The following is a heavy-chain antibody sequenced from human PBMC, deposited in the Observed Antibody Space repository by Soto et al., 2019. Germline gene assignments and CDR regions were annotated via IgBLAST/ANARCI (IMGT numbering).Heavy chain of an antibody. CDR1: GFIFSGSA. CDR3: ARGQGAAIGDYYYHGMDV. J-gene: IGHJ6*02. Sequence: EVQLVESGGGLVQPGGSLQLSCAASGFIFSGSAIHWVRQASGKGLEWVGRIRSRANTFATSSAASVKGRFTFSRDASKNTASLQMNTMKPEDTAVYYCARGQGAAIGDYYYHGMDVWGQGTTVTVSS. V-gene: IGHV3-73*02. D-gene: IGHD2-2*02. CDR2: IRSRANTFAT.